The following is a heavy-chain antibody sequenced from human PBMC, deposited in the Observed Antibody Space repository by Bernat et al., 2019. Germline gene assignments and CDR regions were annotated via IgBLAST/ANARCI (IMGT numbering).Heavy chain of an antibody. V-gene: IGHV3-23*01. Sequence: EVQLLESGGGLVQPGGSLGLSCAASGFTFSSYAMSWVRQAPGKGLEWVSAISGSGGSTYYADSVKGRFTISRDNSKNTLYLQMNSLRAEDTAVYYCAKAGTYGSGRLWYFDLWGRGTLVTVSS. D-gene: IGHD3-10*01. CDR3: AKAGTYGSGRLWYFDL. CDR1: GFTFSSYA. CDR2: ISGSGGST. J-gene: IGHJ2*01.